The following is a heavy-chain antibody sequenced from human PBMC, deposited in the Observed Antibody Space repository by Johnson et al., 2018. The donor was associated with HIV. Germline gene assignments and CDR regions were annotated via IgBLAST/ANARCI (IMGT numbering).Heavy chain of an antibody. Sequence: VQLVESGGGLVQPGGSLRLSCAASGFTFSSYAMSWVRQAPGKGLEWVSYISSSGSSIFYADSVKGRFTISRDNAKNSLYLQMNSLRAEDTAFYYCARDRDFYSGGDSFDIWGQGTMVTVSS. CDR2: ISSSGSSI. D-gene: IGHD4-11*01. CDR1: GFTFSSYA. V-gene: IGHV3-48*04. J-gene: IGHJ3*02. CDR3: ARDRDFYSGGDSFDI.